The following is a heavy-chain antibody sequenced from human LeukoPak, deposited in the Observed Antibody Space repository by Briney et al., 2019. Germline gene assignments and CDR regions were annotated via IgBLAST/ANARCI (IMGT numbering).Heavy chain of an antibody. D-gene: IGHD2-21*01. J-gene: IGHJ3*01. CDR3: ARVGYPTQRRVLSAVSIPTAGAFDV. V-gene: IGHV4-34*01. Sequence: PSETLSLTCAVYGGSFSTYYWSWIRQPPGKGLGWIGDIYHTGSTTYSPSLKSRVTISVDTSKKQFSLSLTSVTAADTAVYYCARVGYPTQRRVLSAVSIPTAGAFDVWGQGTLVTVSS. CDR1: GGSFSTYY. CDR2: IYHTGST.